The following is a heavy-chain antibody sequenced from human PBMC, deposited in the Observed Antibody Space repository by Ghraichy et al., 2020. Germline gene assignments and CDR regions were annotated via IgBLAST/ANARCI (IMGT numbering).Heavy chain of an antibody. CDR3: ARLEMNNWNDGPTLFDY. J-gene: IGHJ4*02. Sequence: GESLNISCKGSGYSFTSYWIGWVRQMPGKGLEWMGIIYPGDSDTRYSPSFQGQVTISADKSISTAYLQWSSLKASDTAMYYCARLEMNNWNDGPTLFDYWGQGTLVTVSS. CDR2: IYPGDSDT. V-gene: IGHV5-51*01. D-gene: IGHD1-20*01. CDR1: GYSFTSYW.